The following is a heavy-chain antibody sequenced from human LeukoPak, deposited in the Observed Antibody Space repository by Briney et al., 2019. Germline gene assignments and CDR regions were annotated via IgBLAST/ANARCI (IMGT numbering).Heavy chain of an antibody. Sequence: GASVKVSCKVSGYTLTELSMHWVRQAPGKGLEWMGGFDPEDGETIYAQKFQGRVTMTEDTSTDTAYMELRSLRSDDTAVYYCARGSYCSSTSCPLDYWGQGTLVTVSS. J-gene: IGHJ4*02. CDR1: GYTLTELS. CDR3: ARGSYCSSTSCPLDY. V-gene: IGHV1-24*01. D-gene: IGHD2-2*01. CDR2: FDPEDGET.